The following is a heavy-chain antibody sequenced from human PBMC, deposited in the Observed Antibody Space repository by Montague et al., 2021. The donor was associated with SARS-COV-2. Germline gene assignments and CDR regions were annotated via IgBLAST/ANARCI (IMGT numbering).Heavy chain of an antibody. V-gene: IGHV4-39*01. D-gene: IGHD1-7*01. CDR2: MYYVGNP. CDR1: GASISNRNYY. J-gene: IGHJ3*01. Sequence: SETLSLTCTVSGASISNRNYYWGWVRQPPGKGLEWIGSMYYVGNPFYNPPLRSRVAISLDTSKSQLSLRLRSVTTTDTAVFYFVRGRRGTVFPCSPGAFDFWGRGTTVTVSS. CDR3: VRGRRGTVFPCSPGAFDF.